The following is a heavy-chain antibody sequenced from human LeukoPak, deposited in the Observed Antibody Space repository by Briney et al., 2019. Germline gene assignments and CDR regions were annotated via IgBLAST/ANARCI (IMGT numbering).Heavy chain of an antibody. V-gene: IGHV1-46*01. D-gene: IGHD4-23*01. CDR1: GYTFTSYY. CDR2: INPSGGST. Sequence: EASVKVSCKASGYTFTSYYMHWVRQAPGQGLEWMGIINPSGGSTSYAQKFQGRVTMTRDMSTSTVYMELSSLRSEDTAVYYCARDNSVEDTAWWFDPWGQGTLVTASS. J-gene: IGHJ5*02. CDR3: ARDNSVEDTAWWFDP.